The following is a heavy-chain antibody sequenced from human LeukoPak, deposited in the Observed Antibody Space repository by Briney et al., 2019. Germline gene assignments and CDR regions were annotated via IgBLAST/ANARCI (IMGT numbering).Heavy chain of an antibody. CDR1: GFTFSSYA. D-gene: IGHD1-14*01. CDR3: AKDDPTESFGNYFDY. J-gene: IGHJ4*02. V-gene: IGHV3-23*01. Sequence: PGGSLRLSCAASGFTFSSYAMSWVRQAPGKGLEWVSSISRSGGGGGGTYYADSVKGRFTISRDNSKNSLYLQMNSLRAEDSAVYYCAKDDPTESFGNYFDYWGQGTLVTVSS. CDR2: ISRSGGGGGGT.